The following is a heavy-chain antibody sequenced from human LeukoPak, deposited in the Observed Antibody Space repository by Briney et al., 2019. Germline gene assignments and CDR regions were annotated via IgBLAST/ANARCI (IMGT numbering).Heavy chain of an antibody. CDR1: GGTFSSYA. J-gene: IGHJ6*02. CDR2: IIPILGIA. CDR3: AREGVAAAAKDYGMDV. V-gene: IGHV1-69*04. D-gene: IGHD6-13*01. Sequence: GASVKVSCKASGGTFSSYAISWVRQAPGQGLEWMGRIIPILGIANYAQKFQGRVTITADKSTSTAYMELSSLRSEDTAVYYCAREGVAAAAKDYGMDVWGQGTTVTVSS.